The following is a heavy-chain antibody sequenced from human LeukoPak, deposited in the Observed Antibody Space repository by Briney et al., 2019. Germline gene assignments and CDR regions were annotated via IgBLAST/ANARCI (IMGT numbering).Heavy chain of an antibody. J-gene: IGHJ3*02. D-gene: IGHD3-22*01. Sequence: ASVKVSCKPSGYTFNNYGITWVRQAPGQGLEWMGWISAYSCEKDYAQKFQDRVTMTTDTTTKTAYMELRNLKSDDTAFYYFARCSPSRTNSNSYYFETTKKNAFDIWGQGTMVTVSS. V-gene: IGHV1-18*04. CDR2: ISAYSCEK. CDR3: ARCSPSRTNSNSYYFETTKKNAFDI. CDR1: GYTFNNYG.